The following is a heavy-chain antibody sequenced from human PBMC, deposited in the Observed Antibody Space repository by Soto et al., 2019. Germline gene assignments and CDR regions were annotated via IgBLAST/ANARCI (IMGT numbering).Heavy chain of an antibody. J-gene: IGHJ6*01. CDR2: IYPGDSDT. V-gene: IGHV5-51*01. D-gene: IGHD6-19*01. CDR1: GYSFTSYW. CDR3: ARQQWLVEYYYGMDV. Sequence: CKGSGYSFTSYWIGWVRQMPGKGLEWMGIIYPGDSDTRYSPSFQGQVTISADKSISTAYLQWSSLKASDTAMYYCARQQWLVEYYYGMDVWGQGTTVTVSS.